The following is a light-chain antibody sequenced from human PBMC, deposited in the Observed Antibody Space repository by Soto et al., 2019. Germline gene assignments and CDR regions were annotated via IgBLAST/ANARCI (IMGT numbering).Light chain of an antibody. CDR3: AAWDDRLNALYV. CDR1: SSNIGAGYP. CDR2: G. V-gene: IGLV1-40*01. J-gene: IGLJ1*01. Sequence: QSVLTQPPSVSGAPGQRVTISCTGSSSNIGAGYPVHWYQQLPGTAPKLLVAGNRPSGVPDRFSVSKSGASASLAITGLQAEDEADYYCAAWDDRLNALYVFGTGTKLTVL.